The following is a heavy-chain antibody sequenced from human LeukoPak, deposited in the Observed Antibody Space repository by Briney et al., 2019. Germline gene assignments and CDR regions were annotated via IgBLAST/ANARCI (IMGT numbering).Heavy chain of an antibody. Sequence: GGSLRLSCAASGFTFSNYWMSWVRQAPGKGLEWVANIKQDRSEKYYVDSVKGRFTISRDNSKNTLYLQMNSLRAEDTAVYYCAKDQGPGGGERPDYWGQGTLVTVSS. V-gene: IGHV3-7*03. D-gene: IGHD1-26*01. CDR1: GFTFSNYW. J-gene: IGHJ4*02. CDR3: AKDQGPGGGERPDY. CDR2: IKQDRSEK.